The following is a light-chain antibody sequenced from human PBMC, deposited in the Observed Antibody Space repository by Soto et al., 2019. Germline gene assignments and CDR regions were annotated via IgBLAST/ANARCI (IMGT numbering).Light chain of an antibody. Sequence: QSALTQPASVSGSPGQSITISCTGTSSDVGSHNLVSWYQKHPGQAPKLMIYEVSKRCLGVSVRFSSSKSGNTASLTISGLQVEDEADYYCFTYGGSRAVFGGGTQLTVL. J-gene: IGLJ7*01. CDR1: SSDVGSHNL. CDR2: EVS. CDR3: FTYGGSRAV. V-gene: IGLV2-23*02.